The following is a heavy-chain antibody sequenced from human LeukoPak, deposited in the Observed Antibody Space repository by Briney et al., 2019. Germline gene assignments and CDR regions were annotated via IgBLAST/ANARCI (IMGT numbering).Heavy chain of an antibody. J-gene: IGHJ4*02. V-gene: IGHV5-51*01. CDR1: GYSFTSYW. CDR3: ARHDGGSGSYYSY. D-gene: IGHD3-10*01. CDR2: IYPGDSDT. Sequence: GESLKISCKGSGYSFTSYWIGWVRQMPGKRLEWMGIIYPGDSDTRYSPSFQGQVTISADKSISTAYLQRSSLKASDTAMYYCARHDGGSGSYYSYWGQGTLVTVSS.